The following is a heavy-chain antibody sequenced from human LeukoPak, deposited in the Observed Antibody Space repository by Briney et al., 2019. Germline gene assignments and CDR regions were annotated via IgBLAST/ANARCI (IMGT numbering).Heavy chain of an antibody. CDR2: INDSGST. CDR1: GGSFSGYY. Sequence: PSETLSLTCVVYGGSFSGYYWSWIRQPPGKGLEWIGEINDSGSTNYNPSLKSRVTISVDTSRNQFSLKLSSVTAADTAVYYCARGVTGYSSGWNDYYYGTDVWGQGTTVTVSS. V-gene: IGHV4-34*01. J-gene: IGHJ6*02. CDR3: ARGVTGYSSGWNDYYYGTDV. D-gene: IGHD6-19*01.